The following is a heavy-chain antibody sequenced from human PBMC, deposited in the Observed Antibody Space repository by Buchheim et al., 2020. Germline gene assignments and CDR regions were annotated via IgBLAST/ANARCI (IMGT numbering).Heavy chain of an antibody. CDR3: ARDRKHYYGSGSYYDY. D-gene: IGHD3-10*01. Sequence: EVQLVETGGGLIQPGGSLRLSCAASGFTVSSNYMSWVRQAPGKGLEWVSVIYSGGSTYYADSVKGRFTISRDTSKNTLYLQMNSLRAEDTAVYYCARDRKHYYGSGSYYDYWGQGAL. CDR1: GFTVSSNY. V-gene: IGHV3-53*02. J-gene: IGHJ4*02. CDR2: IYSGGST.